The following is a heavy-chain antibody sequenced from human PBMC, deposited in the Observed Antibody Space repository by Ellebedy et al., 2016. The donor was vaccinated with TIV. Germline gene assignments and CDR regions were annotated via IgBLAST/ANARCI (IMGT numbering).Heavy chain of an antibody. CDR1: GYSISSRNLY. Sequence: MPSETLSLTCTVSGYSISSRNLYWGWTRQAPGKGLQWIGSIYSSWNTYYNPSLESRVTMSIDTSKNQFSLKLTSVTAADTAVYYCAADRSISWYFYWGQGTLVTVSS. J-gene: IGHJ4*02. CDR2: IYSSWNT. V-gene: IGHV4-39*07. CDR3: AADRSISWYFY. D-gene: IGHD2-2*01.